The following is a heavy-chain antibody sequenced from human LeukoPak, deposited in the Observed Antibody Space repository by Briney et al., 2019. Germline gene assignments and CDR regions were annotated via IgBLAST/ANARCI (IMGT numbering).Heavy chain of an antibody. D-gene: IGHD1-26*01. V-gene: IGHV4-59*01. Sequence: KASETLSLTCTVSGXSITTYYWSWIRQPPGKGLEWIGYIYHRGDTKYNPSLKSRVTMSIDTSTNQFALKLDSVAAADTAVYYCASGGSYFWFDPWGPGILVTVSS. CDR2: IYHRGDT. CDR3: ASGGSYFWFDP. J-gene: IGHJ5*02. CDR1: GXSITTYY.